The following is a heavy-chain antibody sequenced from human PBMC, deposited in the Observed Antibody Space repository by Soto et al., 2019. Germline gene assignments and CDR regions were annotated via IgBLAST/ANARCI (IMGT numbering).Heavy chain of an antibody. Sequence: EVQLVESGGGLVKPGGSLRLSCAASGFTFTNAWMCWVRQAPGKGLEWVGRIKSKTDGGTTDYAAPVKGRFTISRDDSKNTLYLQMNSLKTEDTAVYYCTTARGTYGAEYFQHWGQGTLVTVSS. V-gene: IGHV3-15*01. CDR2: IKSKTDGGTT. J-gene: IGHJ1*01. D-gene: IGHD4-17*01. CDR1: GFTFTNAW. CDR3: TTARGTYGAEYFQH.